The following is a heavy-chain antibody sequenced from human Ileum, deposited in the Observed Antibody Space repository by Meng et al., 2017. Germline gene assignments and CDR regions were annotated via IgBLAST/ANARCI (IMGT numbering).Heavy chain of an antibody. CDR1: CGSISSSFY. Sequence: QVHVPDPRPGLVEPSGTLSLSRTVSCGSISSSFYWSWVRQSPGKGLEWIGQIYLAGSPNYNPSLESRVTISVDKSKNQFSLRLTSVTAADTAIFYCVRHGGKYFDSWGQGTLVTVSS. CDR2: IYLAGSP. CDR3: VRHGGKYFDS. V-gene: IGHV4-4*02. D-gene: IGHD2-15*01. J-gene: IGHJ4*02.